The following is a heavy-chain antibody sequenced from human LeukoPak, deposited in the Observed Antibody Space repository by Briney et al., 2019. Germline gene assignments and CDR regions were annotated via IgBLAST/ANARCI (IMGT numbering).Heavy chain of an antibody. CDR2: ISGSGGST. CDR3: AKSGLWFGESLDY. CDR1: GFTFSSYA. D-gene: IGHD3-10*01. Sequence: PGGSLRLSCAVSGFTFSSYAMSWVRQAPGKGLEWVSAISGSGGSTYYADSVKGRFTISRDNSKNTLYLQMNSLRAEDTAVYYCAKSGLWFGESLDYWGQGTLVTVSS. J-gene: IGHJ4*02. V-gene: IGHV3-23*01.